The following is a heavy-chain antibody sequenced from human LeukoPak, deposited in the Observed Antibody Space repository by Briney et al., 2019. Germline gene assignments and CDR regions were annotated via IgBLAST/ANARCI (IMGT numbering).Heavy chain of an antibody. CDR1: GGSISSGSYY. J-gene: IGHJ4*02. CDR3: ARDKRGGSPYYFNY. Sequence: SQTLSLTCTVSGGSISSGSYYWSWIRQAAGKGVEGIGRIYTGGRTNYNPSLIRRVTISVDTYKNQFSLKLSSVTAADTAVYYCARDKRGGSPYYFNYWGQGTLVTVSS. CDR2: IYTGGRT. D-gene: IGHD2-15*01. V-gene: IGHV4-61*02.